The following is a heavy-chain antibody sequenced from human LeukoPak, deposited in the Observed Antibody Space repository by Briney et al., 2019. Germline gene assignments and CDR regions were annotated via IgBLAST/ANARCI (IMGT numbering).Heavy chain of an antibody. CDR2: IIPIFGTA. CDR3: ARTQPLDCGGDCYHRIEEYYFDY. D-gene: IGHD2-21*02. J-gene: IGHJ4*02. CDR1: GGTFISYA. Sequence: SVTVSCKASGGTFISYAISWVRQAPGQGLEWMGGIIPIFGTANYAQKFQGRVTITTDESTSTAYMELSSLRSEDTAVYYCARTQPLDCGGDCYHRIEEYYFDYWGQGTLVTVSS. V-gene: IGHV1-69*05.